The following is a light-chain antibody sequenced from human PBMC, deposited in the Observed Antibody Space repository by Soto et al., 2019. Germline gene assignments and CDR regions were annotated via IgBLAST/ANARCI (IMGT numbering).Light chain of an antibody. V-gene: IGKV1-39*01. CDR1: QSISNY. CDR3: QQSYSTPLT. J-gene: IGKJ4*01. Sequence: DIQMTQSPSSLSASVGDRVTITCRASQSISNYLNWYQQKPGKAPSLLIYAASSLQSGVPSRISGSGSGTDFTLTISSLQPEDFATYYCQQSYSTPLTFGGGTKVDNK. CDR2: AAS.